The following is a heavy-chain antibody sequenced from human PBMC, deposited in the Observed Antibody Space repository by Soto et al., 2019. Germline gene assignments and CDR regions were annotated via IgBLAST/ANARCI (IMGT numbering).Heavy chain of an antibody. D-gene: IGHD2-21*02. CDR3: ARHPYCGGDCYFYFQH. J-gene: IGHJ1*01. Sequence: PLETLSLTCAVSGGSISSGGYSWSWIRQAPGKGLEWIGYIYQSGSTYYNPSLKSRVTISVDTSKNQFSLKLSSVTAADTAVYYCARHPYCGGDCYFYFQHWGQGTLVTVSS. CDR2: IYQSGST. V-gene: IGHV4-30-2*01. CDR1: GGSISSGGYS.